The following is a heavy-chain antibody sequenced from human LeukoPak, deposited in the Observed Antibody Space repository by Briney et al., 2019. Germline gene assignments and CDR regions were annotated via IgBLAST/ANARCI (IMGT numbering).Heavy chain of an antibody. Sequence: SETLSLTCTVSGGSISSYYWSWIRQPPGKGLEWIGYIYYSGSTNYNPSLKSRVTISVDTSKNQFSLKLSSVTAADTAVYYCASLYCSGGSCYSNYWGQGTLVTVSS. CDR1: GGSISSYY. CDR3: ASLYCSGGSCYSNY. V-gene: IGHV4-59*01. D-gene: IGHD2-15*01. J-gene: IGHJ4*02. CDR2: IYYSGST.